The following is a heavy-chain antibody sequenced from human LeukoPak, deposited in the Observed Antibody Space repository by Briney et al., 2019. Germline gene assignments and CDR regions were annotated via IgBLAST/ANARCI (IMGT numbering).Heavy chain of an antibody. CDR2: IYHSGST. CDR1: GGSISSGGYY. CDR3: ARVPLWFGKGYFDL. J-gene: IGHJ2*01. V-gene: IGHV4-30-2*01. Sequence: SQTLSLTCTVSGGSISSGGYYWSWIRQPPGKGLEWIGYIYHSGSTYYNPSLKSRVTISVDRSKNQFSLKLNSVTAADTAVYYCARVPLWFGKGYFDLWGRGTLVTVSS. D-gene: IGHD3-10*01.